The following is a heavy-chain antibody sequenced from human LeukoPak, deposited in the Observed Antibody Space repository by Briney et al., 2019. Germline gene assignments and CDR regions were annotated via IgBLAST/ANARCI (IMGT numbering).Heavy chain of an antibody. V-gene: IGHV3-48*02. D-gene: IGHD4-11*01. CDR1: GFSFSTYS. Sequence: GGSLRLSCAAYGFSFSTYSMNWVRQAPGKGLEWISYITSSSSTIYYADSVKGRFTISRDNAKNSLYLQMNSLRDEDTAVYYCARILTTGTTEDYWGQGTLVTVSS. CDR3: ARILTTGTTEDY. J-gene: IGHJ4*02. CDR2: ITSSSSTI.